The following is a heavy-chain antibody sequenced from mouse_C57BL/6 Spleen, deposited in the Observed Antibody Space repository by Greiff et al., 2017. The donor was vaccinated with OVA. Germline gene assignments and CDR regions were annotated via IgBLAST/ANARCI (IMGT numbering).Heavy chain of an antibody. V-gene: IGHV1-81*01. CDR3: ARRRDYDGAMDY. CDR2: IYPRSGNT. J-gene: IGHJ4*01. Sequence: VKLQESGAELARPGASVKLSCKASGYTFTSYGISWVKQRTGQGLEWIGEIYPRSGNTYYNEKFKGKATLTADKSSSTAYMELRSLTSEDSAVYFCARRRDYDGAMDYWGQGTSVTVSS. D-gene: IGHD2-4*01. CDR1: GYTFTSYG.